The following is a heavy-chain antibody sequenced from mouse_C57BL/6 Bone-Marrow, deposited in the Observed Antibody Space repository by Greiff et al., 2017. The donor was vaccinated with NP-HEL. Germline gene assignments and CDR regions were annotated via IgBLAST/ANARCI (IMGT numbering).Heavy chain of an antibody. CDR1: GYTFPSYW. CDR3: ARGLGYYPWFAY. J-gene: IGHJ3*01. Sequence: QVQLQQPGAELVTPGASVQMSCKASGYTFPSYWITWVKQRPGQGLAWIGEIYPGSGSTNYNEKFKSKATLTVDTASSTAYMQRSSLTSEDSAVYYCARGLGYYPWFAYWGQGTLVTVAA. CDR2: IYPGSGST. V-gene: IGHV1-55*01. D-gene: IGHD2-3*01.